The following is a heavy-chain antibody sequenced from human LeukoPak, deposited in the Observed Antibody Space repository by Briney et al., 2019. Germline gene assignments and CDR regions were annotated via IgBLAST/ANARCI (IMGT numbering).Heavy chain of an antibody. D-gene: IGHD5/OR15-5a*01. V-gene: IGHV4-30-2*01. Sequence: TSETLSLTCTVSGGSISSGGYYWTWIRQPPGKGLEWIGYIYHTGNTNYNPSLKSRVTISVDTSKNQFSLKLSSVTAADTAVYYCARVRVVSYYYYYYGMDVWGQGTTVTVSS. J-gene: IGHJ6*02. CDR1: GGSISSGGYY. CDR3: ARVRVVSYYYYYYGMDV. CDR2: IYHTGNT.